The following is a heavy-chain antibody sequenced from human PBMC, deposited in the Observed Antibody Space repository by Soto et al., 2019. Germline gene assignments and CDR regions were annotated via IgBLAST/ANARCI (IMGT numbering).Heavy chain of an antibody. CDR3: ARGPETAAISFIRGWFDP. CDR1: GGSISSYY. Sequence: QVQLQESGPGLVKPSETLSLTCTVSGGSISSYYWSWIRQPPGKGLEWIGYIYYSGSTNYNPSLKSRVTISVDXXKXQXXLKLSSVTAADTAVYYCARGPETAAISFIRGWFDPWGQGTLVTVSS. CDR2: IYYSGST. V-gene: IGHV4-59*01. J-gene: IGHJ5*02. D-gene: IGHD2-2*01.